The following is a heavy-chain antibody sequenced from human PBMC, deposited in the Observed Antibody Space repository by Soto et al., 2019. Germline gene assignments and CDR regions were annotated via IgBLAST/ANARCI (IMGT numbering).Heavy chain of an antibody. CDR1: GYSFTTNW. J-gene: IGHJ3*02. V-gene: IGHV5-51*01. Sequence: GASLKISCKGSGYSFTTNWIAWVRQMPGKGLEWMGIIYPGDSDTRYSPSFQGQVTISADKSISTAYLQWSSLKASDTAMYYCARSALATGGAFDIWGQGTMVTVSS. CDR3: ARSALATGGAFDI. CDR2: IYPGDSDT.